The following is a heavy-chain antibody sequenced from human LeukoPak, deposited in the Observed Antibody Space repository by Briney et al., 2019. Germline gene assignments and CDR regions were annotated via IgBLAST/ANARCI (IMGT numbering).Heavy chain of an antibody. CDR2: VYYSGST. CDR3: ARGPLVGAIDY. V-gene: IGHV4-59*08. CDR1: GGSISGYY. D-gene: IGHD1-26*01. Sequence: SETLSLTCIVSGGSISGYYWSWIRQPPGKGLEWIGYVYYSGSTNYNPSLKSRVTISVDTSKNQFSLKLSSVTAADTAVYYCARGPLVGAIDYWGQGTLVTVSS. J-gene: IGHJ4*02.